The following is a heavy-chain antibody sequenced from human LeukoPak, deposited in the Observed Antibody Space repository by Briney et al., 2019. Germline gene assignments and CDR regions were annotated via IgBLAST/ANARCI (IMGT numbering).Heavy chain of an antibody. Sequence: GGSLRLSCAAPGFTFSSYSMTWVRQAPGKGLQWVSLITSSSSDIYYAESVKGRFTISRDNAKNSLYLQMNSLRAEDTAVYYCARVRSGSHHGMDVWGQGTTVTVSS. CDR1: GFTFSSYS. V-gene: IGHV3-21*01. CDR2: ITSSSSDI. CDR3: ARVRSGSHHGMDV. J-gene: IGHJ6*02. D-gene: IGHD3-3*01.